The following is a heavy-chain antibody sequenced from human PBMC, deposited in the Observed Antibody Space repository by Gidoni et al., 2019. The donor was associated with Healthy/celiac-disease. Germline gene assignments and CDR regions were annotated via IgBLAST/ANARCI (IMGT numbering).Heavy chain of an antibody. V-gene: IGHV4-59*01. J-gene: IGHJ4*02. D-gene: IGHD2-21*01. Sequence: QVQLQESGPGLVKSSETLSFTCIVSGGSMSSDYWTWIRQPPGKGLEWIGYIYSNGKLDYNPSLKSRITISVDTSRSQVSLKFNSVTAADTAVYYCARGRTYSYYWGQGTLVTVSS. CDR1: GGSMSSDY. CDR2: IYSNGKL. CDR3: ARGRTYSYY.